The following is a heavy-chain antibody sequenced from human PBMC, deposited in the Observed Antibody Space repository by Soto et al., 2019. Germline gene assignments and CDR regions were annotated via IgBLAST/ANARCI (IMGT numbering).Heavy chain of an antibody. CDR2: LIPLSATT. Sequence: QVQLVQSGTEVKKPGSSVKVSCKASGGTLSNNAISWVRQAPGQGIEWMGGLIPLSATTNYAQKFQGRVTITADRSTSTAYMELTSLTSEDTAVYYCARGFDARVIVVVPAANPWYYGMDLWGQGTTVTVSS. CDR1: GGTLSNNA. V-gene: IGHV1-69*06. J-gene: IGHJ6*02. CDR3: ARGFDARVIVVVPAANPWYYGMDL. D-gene: IGHD2-2*01.